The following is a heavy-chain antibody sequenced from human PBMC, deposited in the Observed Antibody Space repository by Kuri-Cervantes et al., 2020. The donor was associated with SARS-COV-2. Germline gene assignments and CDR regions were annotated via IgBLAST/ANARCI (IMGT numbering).Heavy chain of an antibody. Sequence: GGSLRLSCAASGFTFSSYWMSWVRQAPGKGLEWVSSISGSRRYIYYADSVKGRFTISRDNAKNSLYLQMNSLRAEDTAVYYCARDGPMAGTGGDWFDPWGQGTLVTVSS. CDR1: GFTFSSYW. D-gene: IGHD1-1*01. J-gene: IGHJ5*02. CDR2: ISGSRRYI. V-gene: IGHV3-21*01. CDR3: ARDGPMAGTGGDWFDP.